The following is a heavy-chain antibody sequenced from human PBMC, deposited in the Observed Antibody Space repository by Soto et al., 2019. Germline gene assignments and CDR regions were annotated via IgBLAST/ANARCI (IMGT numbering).Heavy chain of an antibody. V-gene: IGHV3-30*18. D-gene: IGHD5-12*01. CDR1: GSTFSLYG. CDR2: TSYDGSNK. Sequence: QLVESGGGVVQPGGSLRLSCAASGSTFSLYGLHWVGQAQAKGWEWVAVTSYDGSNKYYADSVKGRFTISRDNSKNTLYLQMNSLRAEDTAVYYCAKDSGYSGYDVYDYYYGMDVWGQGTTVTVSS. J-gene: IGHJ6*02. CDR3: AKDSGYSGYDVYDYYYGMDV.